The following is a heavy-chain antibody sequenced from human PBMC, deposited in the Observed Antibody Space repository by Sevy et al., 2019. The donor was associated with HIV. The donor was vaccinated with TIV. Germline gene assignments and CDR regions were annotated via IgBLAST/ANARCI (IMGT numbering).Heavy chain of an antibody. Sequence: GGSLRLSCAASGFTFSSYGMHWVRQAPGKGLEWVAVISYDGSNKYYADSVKGRFTISRDNSKNTLYLQMNSLRAEDTAVYYCAKGQDILTGYWLLLLSGGVDYWGQGTLVTVSS. V-gene: IGHV3-30*18. CDR2: ISYDGSNK. J-gene: IGHJ4*02. CDR1: GFTFSSYG. D-gene: IGHD3-9*01. CDR3: AKGQDILTGYWLLLLSGGVDY.